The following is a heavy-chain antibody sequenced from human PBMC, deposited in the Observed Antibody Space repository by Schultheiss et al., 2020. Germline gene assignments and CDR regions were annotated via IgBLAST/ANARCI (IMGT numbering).Heavy chain of an antibody. CDR1: GGTFSSYA. D-gene: IGHD4-17*01. J-gene: IGHJ4*02. CDR2: IIPIFGTA. V-gene: IGHV1-69*05. CDR3: AREGEDYGDYESFDY. Sequence: YVKVSCKASGGTFSSYAISWVRQAPGQGLEWMGGIIPIFGTANYAQKLQGRVTMTTDTSTSTAYMELSSLRSEDTAVYYCAREGEDYGDYESFDYWGQGTLVTVSS.